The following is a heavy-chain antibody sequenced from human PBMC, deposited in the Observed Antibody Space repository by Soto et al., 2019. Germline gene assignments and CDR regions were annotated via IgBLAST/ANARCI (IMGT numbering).Heavy chain of an antibody. J-gene: IGHJ1*01. CDR1: GFSLSTSGVG. V-gene: IGHV2-5*02. CDR3: AHLTYYYDSSGYYSRAEYFQH. Sequence: SGPTLVNPTQTLTLTCTFSGFSLSTSGVGVGWIRQPPGKALEWLALIYWDDDKRYSPSLKSRLTITKDTSKNQVVLTMTIMDPVDTATYYCAHLTYYYDSSGYYSRAEYFQHWGQGTLVTVS. D-gene: IGHD3-22*01. CDR2: IYWDDDK.